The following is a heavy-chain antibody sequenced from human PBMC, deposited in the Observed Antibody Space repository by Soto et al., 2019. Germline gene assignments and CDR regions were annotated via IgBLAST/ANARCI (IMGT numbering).Heavy chain of an antibody. D-gene: IGHD4-17*01. CDR2: ISADNGDR. V-gene: IGHV1-18*01. CDR1: GYTFTSYG. J-gene: IGHJ3*02. CDR3: ARVRKDGFDI. Sequence: QVQLVQSGAEVKKPGASGKVSCTASGYTFTSYGMSWVRQAPGQGHEWMGWISADNGDRKYAQNLQGRVTMTTDTSTSTAYMELRSRRSDDTAVYYCARVRKDGFDIWGQGTRVTVSS.